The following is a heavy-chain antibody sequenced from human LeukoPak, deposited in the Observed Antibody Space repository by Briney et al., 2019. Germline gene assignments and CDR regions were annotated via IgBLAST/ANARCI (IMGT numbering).Heavy chain of an antibody. J-gene: IGHJ6*03. CDR2: LSSSSSTI. D-gene: IGHD6-6*01. V-gene: IGHV3-48*01. CDR3: ARGWTPLYSSIAPMDV. CDR1: GFIFSSYS. Sequence: GGSLRLPCAASGFIFSSYSINWVRQAPGTGREWVSYLSSSSSTIYYADSVKGRFTISRDNAKNSLYLQMNSLRAEDTAVYYCARGWTPLYSSIAPMDVWGKGTTVTVSS.